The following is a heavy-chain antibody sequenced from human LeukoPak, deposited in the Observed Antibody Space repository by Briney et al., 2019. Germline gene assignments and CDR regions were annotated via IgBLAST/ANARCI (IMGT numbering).Heavy chain of an antibody. V-gene: IGHV3-7*01. CDR3: SRDTAALPGGDY. Sequence: GGSLRLSCAASGFTFSGYWMSWVRQAPGRGLEWVANIKQDGSEKAYVDSVKGRFTISRDNAKNTLYLHMNSLRAEDTAVYYCSRDTAALPGGDYWGQGTLVTVSS. D-gene: IGHD3-16*01. CDR1: GFTFSGYW. CDR2: IKQDGSEK. J-gene: IGHJ4*02.